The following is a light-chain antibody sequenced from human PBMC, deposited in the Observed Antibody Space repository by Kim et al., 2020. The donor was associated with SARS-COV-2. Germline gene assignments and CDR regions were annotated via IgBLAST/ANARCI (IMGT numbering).Light chain of an antibody. J-gene: IGKJ1*01. CDR2: DAS. Sequence: WSPGERVTLSCRASQSVSSQLAWYQQKSGQAPRLLIYDASSRATGIPARFSGSGSGTDFTLTISSLEPEDFAIYYCQQRDSWPRTFGQGTKVDIK. CDR3: QQRDSWPRT. CDR1: QSVSSQ. V-gene: IGKV3-11*01.